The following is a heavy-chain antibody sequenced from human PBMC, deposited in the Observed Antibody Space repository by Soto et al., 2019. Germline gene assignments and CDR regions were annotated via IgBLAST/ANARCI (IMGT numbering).Heavy chain of an antibody. J-gene: IGHJ4*02. Sequence: PSQTLPLTCTVSGGSITSYYWSWIRQPPGKGLEWIGYIYFSGSANYNPSLKSRVTISVDTSKNQFSLKLSSVTAADTAVYYCARRYSGYGDYWGQGTLVTVS. CDR2: IYFSGSA. D-gene: IGHD5-12*01. CDR1: GGSITSYY. V-gene: IGHV4-59*08. CDR3: ARRYSGYGDY.